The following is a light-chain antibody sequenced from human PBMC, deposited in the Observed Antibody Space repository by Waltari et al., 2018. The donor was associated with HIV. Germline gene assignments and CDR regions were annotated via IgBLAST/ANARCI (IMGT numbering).Light chain of an antibody. CDR1: QSVRNN. V-gene: IGKV3-20*01. Sequence: EFVLTPLPGTVTLSPRDSATLCCRASQSVRNNLVWYQQKPGQAPRLIIFGASSGATDIPDRFSGSGSGTDFTLTISRLEPEDSAVYFCQQYGKSPITFGQGTPLEI. CDR2: GAS. J-gene: IGKJ5*01. CDR3: QQYGKSPIT.